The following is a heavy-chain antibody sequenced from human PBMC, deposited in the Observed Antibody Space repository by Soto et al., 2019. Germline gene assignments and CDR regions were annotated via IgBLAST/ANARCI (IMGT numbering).Heavy chain of an antibody. V-gene: IGHV1-18*01. CDR3: ARDQSPGDTAMVTGVAFER. Sequence: SVKVSCKASCYTFTSYGISWVRQAPGQGLEWMGWISAYNGNTNYAQKLQGRVTMTTDTSTSTAYMELRSLRSDDTAVYYCARDQSPGDTAMVTGVAFERWGQGNMVTV. CDR2: ISAYNGNT. CDR1: CYTFTSYG. D-gene: IGHD5-18*01. J-gene: IGHJ3*02.